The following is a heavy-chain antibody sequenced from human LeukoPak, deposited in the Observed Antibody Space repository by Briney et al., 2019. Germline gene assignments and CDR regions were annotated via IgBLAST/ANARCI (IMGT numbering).Heavy chain of an antibody. CDR1: GGSVGSGGYY. J-gene: IGHJ4*02. Sequence: SETLSLTCTVSGGSVGSGGYYWSWIRQPPGGGLEWIGDIYYIRNTNYNPSLKSRVTMSLDPSKNQFSLRLNSVTAADTAVYYCARTQSQSGSYRYYFAYWGQGTLVTVSS. V-gene: IGHV4-61*08. D-gene: IGHD1-26*01. CDR2: IYYIRNT. CDR3: ARTQSQSGSYRYYFAY.